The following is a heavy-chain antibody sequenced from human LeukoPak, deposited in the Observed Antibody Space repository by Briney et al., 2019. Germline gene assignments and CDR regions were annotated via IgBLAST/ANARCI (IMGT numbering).Heavy chain of an antibody. J-gene: IGHJ4*02. Sequence: ASVKVSCKASGYTFTSYYMHWVRQAPGQGLEWMGIINPSGGSTSYAQKFQGRVTMTRDTSISTAYMELSRLRSDDTAVYYCARDRGKQWLPAYWGQGTLVTVSS. CDR2: INPSGGST. V-gene: IGHV1-46*01. CDR3: ARDRGKQWLPAY. D-gene: IGHD6-19*01. CDR1: GYTFTSYY.